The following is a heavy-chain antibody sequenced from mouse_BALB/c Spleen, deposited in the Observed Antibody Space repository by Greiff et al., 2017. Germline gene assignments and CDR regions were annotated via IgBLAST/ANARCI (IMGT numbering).Heavy chain of an antibody. CDR3: ARRESFDY. Sequence: EVKLVESGGGLVKPGGSLKLSCAASGFAFSSYDMSWVRQTPEKRLEWVAYISSGGGSTYYPDTVKGRFTISRDNAKNTLYLQMSSLKSEDTAMYYCARRESFDYWGQGTTLTVSS. CDR2: ISSGGGST. CDR1: GFAFSSYD. J-gene: IGHJ2*01. V-gene: IGHV5-12-1*01.